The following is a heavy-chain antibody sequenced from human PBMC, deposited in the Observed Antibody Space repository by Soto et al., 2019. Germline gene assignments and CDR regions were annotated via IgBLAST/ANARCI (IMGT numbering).Heavy chain of an antibody. CDR2: IYNDGST. J-gene: IGHJ4*02. Sequence: EVQLVESGGGLVQPGGSLRLSCAASGFIVSSSYMSWVRQAPGKGLEWVAIIYNDGSTYYANSVKGRFTISRDNYKNTLYLQILRLRAEDPAIYYCARDSYTRYWGQGTLVTVSS. V-gene: IGHV3-66*01. CDR1: GFIVSSSY. D-gene: IGHD4-4*01. CDR3: ARDSYTRY.